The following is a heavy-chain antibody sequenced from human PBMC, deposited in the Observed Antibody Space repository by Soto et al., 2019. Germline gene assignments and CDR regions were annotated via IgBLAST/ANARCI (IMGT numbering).Heavy chain of an antibody. D-gene: IGHD3-3*01. J-gene: IGHJ5*02. CDR3: AHTPYITILGVVTPSWFGP. Sequence: QVTLKESGPTLVNPTQTLTLTCTVSGISLSTGTVGVGWLRQPPGRALEWLGLIYWNDDKRYSPSLEKRLTISKDTSKNQVVLTMTNMDPMDTGTYYCAHTPYITILGVVTPSWFGPWGQGTLVTVSS. CDR2: IYWNDDK. V-gene: IGHV2-5*01. CDR1: GISLSTGTVG.